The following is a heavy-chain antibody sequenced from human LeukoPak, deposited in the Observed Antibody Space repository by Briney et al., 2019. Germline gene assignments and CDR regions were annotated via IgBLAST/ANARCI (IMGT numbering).Heavy chain of an antibody. V-gene: IGHV1-2*02. CDR2: INPNSGGT. CDR3: ARGDGVRYFDWLLSVIDY. CDR1: GYTFTGYY. D-gene: IGHD3-9*01. J-gene: IGHJ4*02. Sequence: GASVKVSCKASGYTFTGYYMHWVRQAPGQGLEWMGWINPNSGGTNYAQKFQGRVTMTRDTSISTAYMELSRLRSDDTAVYYCARGDGVRYFDWLLSVIDYWGQGTLVTVSS.